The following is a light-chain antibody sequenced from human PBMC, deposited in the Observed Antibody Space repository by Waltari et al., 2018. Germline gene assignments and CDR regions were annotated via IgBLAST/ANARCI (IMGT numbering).Light chain of an antibody. J-gene: IGKJ1*01. V-gene: IGKV3-20*01. Sequence: SCRARQSVSRTLAWYQQKPGQAPRLLIYDASSRATGIPDRFSGSGSGTDFSLTITRLEPEDFAVYYCQHYVSLPVTFGQGTKVEIK. CDR1: QSVSRT. CDR3: QHYVSLPVT. CDR2: DAS.